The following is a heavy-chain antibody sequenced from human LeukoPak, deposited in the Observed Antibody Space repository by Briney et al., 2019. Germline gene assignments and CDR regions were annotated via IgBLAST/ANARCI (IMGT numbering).Heavy chain of an antibody. Sequence: SVKVSCKASGGTFSSYDISWVRQAPGQGLEWMGGIMPISGTANYAQKFQGRVTITADKPTNTAYMELSSLRSEDTAVYYCARSMYYYDSSGYYRKTPAIFDAFDIWGQGTMVTVSS. V-gene: IGHV1-69*06. CDR3: ARSMYYYDSSGYYRKTPAIFDAFDI. J-gene: IGHJ3*02. D-gene: IGHD3-22*01. CDR2: IMPISGTA. CDR1: GGTFSSYD.